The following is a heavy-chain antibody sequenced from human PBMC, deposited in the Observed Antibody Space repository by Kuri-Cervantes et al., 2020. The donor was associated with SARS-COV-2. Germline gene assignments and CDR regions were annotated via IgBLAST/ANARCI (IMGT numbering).Heavy chain of an antibody. D-gene: IGHD6-19*01. CDR1: GFTFISYA. CDR2: ISDSGDST. CDR3: AKDQLGQWLVYYYYMDV. V-gene: IGHV3-23*01. Sequence: GGSLRLSCAASGFTFISYAMSWVRQAPGQGLEWVSGISDSGDSTNYADSVKGRFTISRDNSKNTVYLEMDSLRADDTAVYYCAKDQLGQWLVYYYYMDVWGKGTTVTVSS. J-gene: IGHJ6*03.